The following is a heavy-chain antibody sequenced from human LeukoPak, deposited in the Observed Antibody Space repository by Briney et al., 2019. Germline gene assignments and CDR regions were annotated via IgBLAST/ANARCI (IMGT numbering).Heavy chain of an antibody. Sequence: GGSLRLSCVASGFTFSAYGIHWVRRAPGKGLEWVAVISYDGSDKYYADSVKGRFTISRDNSKNTVYLQMNSLRPEDTAVYYCAKHDRRSVAGSVGVDYWGQGTLVTVSS. CDR3: AKHDRRSVAGSVGVDY. CDR1: GFTFSAYG. V-gene: IGHV3-30*18. D-gene: IGHD6-19*01. J-gene: IGHJ4*02. CDR2: ISYDGSDK.